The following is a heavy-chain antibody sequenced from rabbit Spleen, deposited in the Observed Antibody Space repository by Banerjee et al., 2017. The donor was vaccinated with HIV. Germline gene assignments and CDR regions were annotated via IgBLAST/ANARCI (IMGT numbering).Heavy chain of an antibody. J-gene: IGHJ4*01. V-gene: IGHV1S40*01. CDR1: GVSFSGDSY. CDR3: ARGDSPYYWPSFTL. D-gene: IGHD1-1*01. CDR2: IDAGSSGST. Sequence: QSLEESGGDLVKPGASLTLTCIASGVSFSGDSYMCWVRQAPGKGLEWVVCIDAGSSGSTYYATWAKGRFTISKTSSTTVTLQMTSLTAADTATYFCARGDSPYYWPSFTLWGQGTLVTVS.